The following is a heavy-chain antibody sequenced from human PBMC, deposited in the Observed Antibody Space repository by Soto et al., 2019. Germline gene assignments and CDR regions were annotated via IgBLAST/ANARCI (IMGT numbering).Heavy chain of an antibody. CDR2: ITGDGKSK. V-gene: IGHV3-74*01. J-gene: IGHJ5*02. CDR3: ARESGDWPLNWFDP. Sequence: GGYLRLSCAASGFNFSNHWMHWIRQRPAEGLVWVSRITGDGKSKAYAESVKGRFAISRDNAKNTLYLQMNGLTAEDTAVYYCARESGDWPLNWFDPWGQGTLVTVSS. D-gene: IGHD2-21*02. CDR1: GFNFSNHW.